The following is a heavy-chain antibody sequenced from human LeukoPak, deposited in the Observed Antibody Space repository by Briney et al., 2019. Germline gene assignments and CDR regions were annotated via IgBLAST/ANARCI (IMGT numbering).Heavy chain of an antibody. Sequence: GGSLRLSCAASGFTFSSYWMSWVRQAPEKGVEWVANIKQDGSEKYYVDSVKGRFTISRDSAKNSLYLRMNSLRAEDTAVYHCARDPPYMDVWGKGTTVTVSS. CDR2: IKQDGSEK. CDR1: GFTFSSYW. CDR3: ARDPPYMDV. V-gene: IGHV3-7*01. J-gene: IGHJ6*03.